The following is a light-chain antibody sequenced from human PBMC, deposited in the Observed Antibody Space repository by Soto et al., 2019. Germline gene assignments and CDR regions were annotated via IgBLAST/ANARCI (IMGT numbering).Light chain of an antibody. V-gene: IGKV4-1*01. Sequence: DIVMTQSPDSLAVSLGERATINCKSSQSVLYSSNNKNYLAWYQQKPGQPPKLLIYWASTRQSWVPDRFSGSGSGPDFTLTISSLQADDVAVYYCQQYYSTPRTFGQGTKQEIK. CDR2: WAS. CDR1: QSVLYSSNNKNY. CDR3: QQYYSTPRT. J-gene: IGKJ2*02.